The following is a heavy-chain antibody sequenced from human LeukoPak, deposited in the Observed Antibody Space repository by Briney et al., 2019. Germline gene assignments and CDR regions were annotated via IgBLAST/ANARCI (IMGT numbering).Heavy chain of an antibody. J-gene: IGHJ4*02. CDR2: IKSKTDGGTT. Sequence: NPGGSLRLSCAASGFTFSSYAMSWVRQAPGKGLEWVGRIKSKTDGGTTDYAAPVKGRFTISRDDSKNTLYLQMNSLKTEDTAVYYCTTDPDYYDILTGYCNNWGQGTLVTVSS. D-gene: IGHD3-9*01. CDR1: GFTFSSYA. V-gene: IGHV3-15*01. CDR3: TTDPDYYDILTGYCNN.